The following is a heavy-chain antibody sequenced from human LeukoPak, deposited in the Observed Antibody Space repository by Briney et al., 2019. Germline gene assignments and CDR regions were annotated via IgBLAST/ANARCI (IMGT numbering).Heavy chain of an antibody. V-gene: IGHV5-51*01. CDR3: ARLFHDSSGYTRYFDY. CDR2: IYPGDSDT. CDR1: GYSFTSYW. J-gene: IGHJ4*02. D-gene: IGHD3-22*01. Sequence: GESLKISCKGPGYSFTSYWIGWVRQMPGKGLEWMGVIYPGDSDTRYSPSFQGQVTISADKSISTAYLQWSSLKASDTAMYYCARLFHDSSGYTRYFDYWGQRTLVTVSS.